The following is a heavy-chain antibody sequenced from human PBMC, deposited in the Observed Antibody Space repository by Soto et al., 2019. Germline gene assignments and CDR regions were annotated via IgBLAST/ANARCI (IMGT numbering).Heavy chain of an antibody. CDR2: IYHSGST. Sequence: PSETLSLTCAVSGGSISSGGYSWSWIRQPPGKGLEWIGYIYHSGSTYYNPSLKSRVTISVDRSKNQFSLKLSSVTAADTAVYYCARVRTVSWGGIINWGQGTLVTVSS. CDR1: GGSISSGGYS. V-gene: IGHV4-30-2*01. D-gene: IGHD2-21*01. CDR3: ARVRTVSWGGIIN. J-gene: IGHJ4*02.